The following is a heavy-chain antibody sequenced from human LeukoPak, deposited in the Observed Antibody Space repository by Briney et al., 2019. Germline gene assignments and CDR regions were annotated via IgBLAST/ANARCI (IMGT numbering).Heavy chain of an antibody. Sequence: PGGSLRLSCAASGFTVSSNYMSWVRQAPGKGLEWVSVIYSGGRTYYADSGKGRFTISRDNCKNTLYLRMNGLRAEDTAVYYCAGGDPIDYWGEGTLVTVSS. J-gene: IGHJ4*02. CDR3: AGGDPIDY. V-gene: IGHV3-53*01. CDR2: IYSGGRT. D-gene: IGHD3-16*01. CDR1: GFTVSSNY.